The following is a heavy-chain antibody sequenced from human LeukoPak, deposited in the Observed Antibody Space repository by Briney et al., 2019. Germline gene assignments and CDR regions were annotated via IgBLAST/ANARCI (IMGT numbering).Heavy chain of an antibody. CDR1: GFSFSSHG. V-gene: IGHV3-30*02. Sequence: GGSLRLSCAASGFSFSSHGMHWVRQAPGKGLEWVAFIRYDGSNKYHADSVKGRFTISRDNSKNTLSLQMNSLRAEDTAVYYCAKDRCSSTSCYFFDYWGQGTLVTVSS. J-gene: IGHJ4*02. D-gene: IGHD2-2*01. CDR3: AKDRCSSTSCYFFDY. CDR2: IRYDGSNK.